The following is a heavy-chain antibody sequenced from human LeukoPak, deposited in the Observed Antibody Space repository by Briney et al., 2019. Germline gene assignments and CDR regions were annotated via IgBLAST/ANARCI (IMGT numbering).Heavy chain of an antibody. CDR3: ASSSSSGWYIFDY. J-gene: IGHJ4*02. D-gene: IGHD6-19*01. CDR1: GGSISSSNW. Sequence: PSETLSLTCAVSGGSISSSNWWSWVRQPPGKGLEWIGEIYHSGSTNYNPSLKSRVTISVDKSKNQFSLKLSSVTAADTAVYYCASSSSSGWYIFDYWGQGTLVTVSS. V-gene: IGHV4-4*02. CDR2: IYHSGST.